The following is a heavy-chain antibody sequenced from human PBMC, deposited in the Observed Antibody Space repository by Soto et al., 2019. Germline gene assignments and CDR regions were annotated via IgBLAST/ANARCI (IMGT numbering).Heavy chain of an antibody. CDR2: LNPNETFT. D-gene: IGHD3-9*01. V-gene: IGHV3-74*01. Sequence: EVQLVESGGGLVQPGGSLRLSCAGSGFTFSGYWMHWVRQAPGKGPVWVSRLNPNETFTTNADSVKGRFTISSDNATNTGYLQMNSLRADDTAVYYWARGWTSTTDWGLFYNWGQGTLVTVSS. CDR3: ARGWTSTTDWGLFYN. CDR1: GFTFSGYW. J-gene: IGHJ4*02.